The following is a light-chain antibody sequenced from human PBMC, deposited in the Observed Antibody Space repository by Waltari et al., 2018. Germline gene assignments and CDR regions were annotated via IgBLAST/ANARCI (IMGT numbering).Light chain of an antibody. J-gene: IGLJ1*01. CDR1: TSDVGGYNF. CDR2: DVS. V-gene: IGLV2-14*01. Sequence: QPALTQPASVSGSPGQSITISCTGSTSDVGGYNFVPWYQQHPGKAPKLMIYDVSNRPSGVSNRFSGSKSGNTASLTISGLQPEDAADYYCNSYSTSSTFVFGTGTRVTVL. CDR3: NSYSTSSTFV.